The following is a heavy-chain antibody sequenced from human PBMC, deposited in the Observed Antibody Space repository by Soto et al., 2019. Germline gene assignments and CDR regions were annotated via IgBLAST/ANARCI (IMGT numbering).Heavy chain of an antibody. D-gene: IGHD3-10*01. CDR3: AKGPDPGAFDI. CDR2: FRGTGEGT. CDR1: GFTFSSYA. V-gene: IGHV3-23*01. Sequence: EVQLLESGGGLVQPGGSLRLSCAASGFTFSSYAMSWVRQAPGKGLEWVSTFRGTGEGTYYADSVRGRFTVSRDNSKNTLYLQMNGLRGGDTAVYYCAKGPDPGAFDIWGQGTMVTVSS. J-gene: IGHJ3*02.